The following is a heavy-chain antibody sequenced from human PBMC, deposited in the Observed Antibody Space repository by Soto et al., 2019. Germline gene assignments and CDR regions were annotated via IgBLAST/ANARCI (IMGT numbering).Heavy chain of an antibody. J-gene: IGHJ1*01. CDR3: ARAYHWDIVVVPAAKGLDYFQH. Sequence: GGSLRLSCAASGFTFSSYSMNWVRQAPGKGLEWVSSISSSSSYIYYADSVKGRFTISRDNAKNSLYLQMNSLRAEDTAVYYCARAYHWDIVVVPAAKGLDYFQHWGQGTLVTVSS. CDR1: GFTFSSYS. D-gene: IGHD2-2*01. V-gene: IGHV3-21*01. CDR2: ISSSSSYI.